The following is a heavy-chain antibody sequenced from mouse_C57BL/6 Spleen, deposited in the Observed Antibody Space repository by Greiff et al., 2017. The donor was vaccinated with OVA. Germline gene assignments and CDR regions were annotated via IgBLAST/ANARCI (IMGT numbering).Heavy chain of an antibody. V-gene: IGHV1-52*01. CDR2: IDPSDSET. D-gene: IGHD2-5*01. J-gene: IGHJ4*01. Sequence: QVQLQQPGAELVRPGSSVKLSCKASGYTFTSYWMHWVKQRPIQGLEWIGNIDPSDSETHYNQKFKDKATLTVDKSSSTAYMQLSSLTSEDSAVYYCARSGVYYSKRNYAMDDWGQGTSVTVSS. CDR3: ARSGVYYSKRNYAMDD. CDR1: GYTFTSYW.